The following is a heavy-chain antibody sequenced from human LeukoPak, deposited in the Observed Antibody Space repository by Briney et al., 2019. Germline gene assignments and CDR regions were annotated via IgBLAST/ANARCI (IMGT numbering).Heavy chain of an antibody. Sequence: GGSLRLSCVASGFTFSNAWMSWVRQAPGKGLEWVGRIKSKTDGGTTDYAAPVKGRFTISRDDSKNTLYLQMNSLKTEDTAVYYCGLEWLLNWFDPWGQGTLVTVSS. J-gene: IGHJ5*02. CDR3: GLEWLLNWFDP. D-gene: IGHD3-3*01. V-gene: IGHV3-15*01. CDR1: GFTFSNAW. CDR2: IKSKTDGGTT.